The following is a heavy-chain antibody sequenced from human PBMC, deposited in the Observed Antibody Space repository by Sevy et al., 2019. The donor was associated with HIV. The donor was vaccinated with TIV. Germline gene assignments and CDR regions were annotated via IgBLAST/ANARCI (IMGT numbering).Heavy chain of an antibody. Sequence: SETLSLTCSVSGGSVSSGSYYWSWIRQPPGKGLEWIGYTYYNGTTNYNPSLKSRATISVDTSKNQFSLKLSTVTAADTAVYYCARGIFYHSSRYGYWGQGTLVTVSS. V-gene: IGHV4-61*01. J-gene: IGHJ4*02. D-gene: IGHD3-22*01. CDR1: GGSVSSGSYY. CDR3: ARGIFYHSSRYGY. CDR2: TYYNGTT.